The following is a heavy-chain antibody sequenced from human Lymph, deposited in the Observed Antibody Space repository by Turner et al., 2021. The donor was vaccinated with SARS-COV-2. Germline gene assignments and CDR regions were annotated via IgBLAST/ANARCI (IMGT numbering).Heavy chain of an antibody. CDR2: SYNSGST. V-gene: IGHV4-59*01. CDR1: VRSISSYY. CDR3: ARGFDY. J-gene: IGHJ4*02. Sequence: QVQLQESGPGLVMPSETLSLTCTVSVRSISSYYWGWVRQPPGKGLEWIGYSYNSGSTNYNPSLKSRVTISVDTSKNQFSLKRSAVTAADTAVYYCARGFDYWGQGTLVTVSS.